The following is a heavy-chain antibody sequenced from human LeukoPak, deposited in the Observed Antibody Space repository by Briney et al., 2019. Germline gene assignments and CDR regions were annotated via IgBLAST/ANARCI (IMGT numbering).Heavy chain of an antibody. CDR3: ATVGYCSGGSCYSGGFDI. J-gene: IGHJ3*02. CDR2: FDPEDGET. D-gene: IGHD2-15*01. Sequence: ASVTVSCKVSGYTLTELSMHWVRQAPGKGLEWMGGFDPEDGETIYAQKFQGRVTMTEDTSTDTAYMELSSLRSEDTAVYYCATVGYCSGGSCYSGGFDIWGQGTMVTVSS. CDR1: GYTLTELS. V-gene: IGHV1-24*01.